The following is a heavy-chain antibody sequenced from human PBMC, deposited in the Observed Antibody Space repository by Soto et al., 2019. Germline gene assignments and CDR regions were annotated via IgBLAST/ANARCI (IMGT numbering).Heavy chain of an antibody. CDR3: AIHLAEAPFDI. Sequence: PGGSLRLSCAASGFTFSSYGMHWVRQAPGKGLEWVAVIWYDGSNKYYADSVKGRFTISRDNSKNTLYLQMNSLRAEDTAMYYCAIHLAEAPFDIWGQGTMVTVSS. V-gene: IGHV3-33*01. CDR1: GFTFSSYG. CDR2: IWYDGSNK. J-gene: IGHJ3*02.